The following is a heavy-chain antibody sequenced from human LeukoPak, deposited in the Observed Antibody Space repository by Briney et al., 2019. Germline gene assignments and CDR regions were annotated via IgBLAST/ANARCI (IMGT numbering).Heavy chain of an antibody. J-gene: IGHJ4*02. V-gene: IGHV4-4*09. D-gene: IGHD6-6*01. Sequence: SETLSLTCTVSGGSISSYYWSWIRQPPGKGLEWIGYIYTSGSTNYNPSLKSRVTISVDTSKNQFSLKLSSVTAADTAVYYCARTLGGSSSVFFDYWGQGTLVTVPS. CDR1: GGSISSYY. CDR3: ARTLGGSSSVFFDY. CDR2: IYTSGST.